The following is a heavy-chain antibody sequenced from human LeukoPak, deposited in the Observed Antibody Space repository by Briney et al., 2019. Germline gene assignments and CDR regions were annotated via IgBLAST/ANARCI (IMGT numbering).Heavy chain of an antibody. V-gene: IGHV3-30-3*01. CDR1: GFTFSSYA. J-gene: IGHJ6*03. Sequence: GGSLRLSCAASGFTFSSYAMHWVRQAPGKGLEWVAVISYDGSNKYYADSVKGRFTISRDNSKNTLYVQMNSLRAEDTAVYYCARGGKWCRSTTCYMLYYYYYMDVWGEGTTVTVSS. D-gene: IGHD2-2*01. CDR2: ISYDGSNK. CDR3: ARGGKWCRSTTCYMLYYYYYMDV.